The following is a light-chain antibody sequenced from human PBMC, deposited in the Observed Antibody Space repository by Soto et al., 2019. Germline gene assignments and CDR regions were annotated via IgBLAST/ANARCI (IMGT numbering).Light chain of an antibody. CDR3: HHRQSWPRT. Sequence: EIVLTQSPATLSSFQGDRVTLSCRASQAVNTRLAWYQHKPGQAPRLVIYLTSNMAAGIPARFSGSGSGTDSTLTISAVQPEDFAVYYCHHRQSWPRTFGQGTKVDIK. CDR1: QAVNTR. V-gene: IGKV3-11*01. J-gene: IGKJ1*01. CDR2: LTS.